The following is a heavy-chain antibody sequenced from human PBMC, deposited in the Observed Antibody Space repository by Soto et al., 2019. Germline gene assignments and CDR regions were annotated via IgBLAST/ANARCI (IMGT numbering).Heavy chain of an antibody. CDR3: ARSAKKTWLPDF. D-gene: IGHD5-12*01. V-gene: IGHV1-3*01. J-gene: IGHJ1*01. Sequence: GASVKVSCKASGLSFIDYSILWVRQAPGQSLEWLGWINAGNGNTKYSHKFQDRVTITSDTSATTTYMELRSLRSEDTAVFYCARSAKKTWLPDFWGQGTLVTVSS. CDR1: GLSFIDYS. CDR2: INAGNGNT.